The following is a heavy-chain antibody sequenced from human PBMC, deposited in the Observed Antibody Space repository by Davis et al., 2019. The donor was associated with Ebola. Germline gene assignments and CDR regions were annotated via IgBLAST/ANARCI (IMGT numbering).Heavy chain of an antibody. CDR1: GGSISSHY. CDR3: ARVRYYPFYYGMDV. CDR2: VYYSGST. V-gene: IGHV4-59*11. D-gene: IGHD3-16*02. Sequence: MPSETLSLTCTVSGGSISSHYWSWIRQPPGKGLEWIGYVYYSGSTNYNPSHKSRVTISVDSSKNQFSLKLSSVTAADTAVYYCARVRYYPFYYGMDVWGKGTTVTVSS. J-gene: IGHJ6*04.